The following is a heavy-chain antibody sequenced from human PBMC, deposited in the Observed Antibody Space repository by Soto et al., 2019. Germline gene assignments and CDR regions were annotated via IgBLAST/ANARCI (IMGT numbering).Heavy chain of an antibody. CDR2: MFSRGST. CDR1: CASINTFY. D-gene: IGHD5-12*01. CDR3: AREGSYSAYNFVHWIQLWSFDF. Sequence: SETLSPPCHLSCASINTFYWCWARQPAGKGLGWVGRMFSRGSTSINPSLESRVAMSVDTSKIHFSLNLSSVTAEGMAVYYCAREGSYSAYNFVHWIQLWSFDFWGQGALVTVSS. J-gene: IGHJ4*02. V-gene: IGHV4-4*07.